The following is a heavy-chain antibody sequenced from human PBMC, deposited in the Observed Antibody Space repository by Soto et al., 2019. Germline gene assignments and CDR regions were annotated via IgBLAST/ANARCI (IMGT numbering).Heavy chain of an antibody. CDR1: VFTFSSYS. CDR2: ISSSSSYI. Sequence: EVQLVESGGGLVKPGGSLRLSCAASVFTFSSYSMNWVRQAPGKGLEWVSSISSSSSYIYYADSVKGRFTISRDNAKNSLYLQMNSLRAEDTAVYYCAREAGAALGAAFDIWGQGTMVTVSS. V-gene: IGHV3-21*01. D-gene: IGHD3-16*01. CDR3: AREAGAALGAAFDI. J-gene: IGHJ3*02.